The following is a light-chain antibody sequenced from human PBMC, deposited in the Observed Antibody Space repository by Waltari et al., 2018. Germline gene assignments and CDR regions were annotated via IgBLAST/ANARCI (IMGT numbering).Light chain of an antibody. J-gene: IGLJ2*01. Sequence: QLVLTQSPSASPSLGASVKLTCTLSSGHSRYAIAWHQQQPEKGPRYLMKVNSDGSHKKGDGIPDRFSGSSSGTERYLTISSLQSEDEADYYCQTWGTGIQVFGGGTKLTVL. V-gene: IGLV4-69*01. CDR3: QTWGTGIQV. CDR1: SGHSRYA. CDR2: VNSDGSH.